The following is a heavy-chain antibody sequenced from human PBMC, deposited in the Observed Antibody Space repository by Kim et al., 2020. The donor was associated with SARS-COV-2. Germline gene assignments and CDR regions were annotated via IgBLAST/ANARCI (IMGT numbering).Heavy chain of an antibody. J-gene: IGHJ3*02. V-gene: IGHV3-33*06. D-gene: IGHD5-12*01. Sequence: KGRFTISRDNSKNTLYLQMNSLRAEDTAVYYCAKVLSLQDIVATKGAFDIWGQGTIVSVSS. CDR3: AKVLSLQDIVATKGAFDI.